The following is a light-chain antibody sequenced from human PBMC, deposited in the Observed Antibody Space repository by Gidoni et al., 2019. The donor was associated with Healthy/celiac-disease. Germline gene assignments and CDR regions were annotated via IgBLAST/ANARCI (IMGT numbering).Light chain of an antibody. CDR3: QQYGSSPLT. Sequence: IVLTQSPGTLSLSPGERATLSCRASQRVSSSYLAWYQQKPGQAPRLLIYGASSRATGIPDRFSGSGSGTDFTLTISRLEPEDFAVYYYQQYGSSPLTFGGGTKVEIK. CDR2: GAS. V-gene: IGKV3-20*01. CDR1: QRVSSSY. J-gene: IGKJ4*01.